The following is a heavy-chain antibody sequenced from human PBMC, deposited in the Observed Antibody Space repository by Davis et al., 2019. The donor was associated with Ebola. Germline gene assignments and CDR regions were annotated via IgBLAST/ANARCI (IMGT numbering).Heavy chain of an antibody. Sequence: SETLSLTCAVYGGSFSGYYWSWIRQPPGKGLEWIGEINHSGSTNYNPSLKSRVTISVDTSKNQFSLKLSSVTAADTAVYYCASEDSSGYYPWAYWGQGTLVTVSS. CDR1: GGSFSGYY. D-gene: IGHD3-22*01. V-gene: IGHV4-34*01. CDR3: ASEDSSGYYPWAY. J-gene: IGHJ4*02. CDR2: INHSGST.